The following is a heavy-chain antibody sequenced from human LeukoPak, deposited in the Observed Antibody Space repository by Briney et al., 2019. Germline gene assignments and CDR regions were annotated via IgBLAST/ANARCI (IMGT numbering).Heavy chain of an antibody. CDR3: AELGITMIGGV. D-gene: IGHD3-10*02. Sequence: GGSLRLSCAASGFSFSSYAMSWVRQAPGKGLEWVSGISGSGESTYYADSVKGRFTISRDNSKNTLYLQMNSLRAEDTAVYYCAELGITMIGGVWGKGTTVTISS. CDR2: ISGSGEST. J-gene: IGHJ6*04. CDR1: GFSFSSYA. V-gene: IGHV3-23*01.